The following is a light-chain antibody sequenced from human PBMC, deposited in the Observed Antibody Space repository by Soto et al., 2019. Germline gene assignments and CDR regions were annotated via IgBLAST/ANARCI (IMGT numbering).Light chain of an antibody. CDR1: QSVSTS. Sequence: EIVLTQSPATLSLSPGERATLSCRASQSVSTSLAWYQQKPGQAPRLLIYDASNRATGIQARFSGSGSGTDFRLIVSSLEPEDFSLYYCQQRSNWPWTFGQGTKVEIK. V-gene: IGKV3-11*01. CDR3: QQRSNWPWT. CDR2: DAS. J-gene: IGKJ1*01.